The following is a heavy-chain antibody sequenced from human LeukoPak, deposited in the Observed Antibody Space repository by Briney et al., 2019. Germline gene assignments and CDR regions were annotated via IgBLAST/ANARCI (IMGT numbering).Heavy chain of an antibody. J-gene: IGHJ4*02. CDR1: GVSISSSSYY. CDR3: ATQAGYSSGWSNY. D-gene: IGHD6-19*01. V-gene: IGHV4-39*01. CDR2: IYYSGST. Sequence: SETLSLTCTVSGVSISSSSYYWGWIRQPPGKGLEWIGSIYYSGSTYYNPSLKSRVTISVDTSKNQFSLKLSSVTAADTAVYYCATQAGYSSGWSNYWGQGTLVTVSS.